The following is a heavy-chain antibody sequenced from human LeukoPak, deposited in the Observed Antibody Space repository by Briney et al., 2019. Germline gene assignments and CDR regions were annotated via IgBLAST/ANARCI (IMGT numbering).Heavy chain of an antibody. V-gene: IGHV3-20*04. CDR1: GFTFDNYG. J-gene: IGHJ6*03. CDR3: ARIVATYYYMDV. Sequence: GGSLRLSCTASGFTFDNYGMSWVRQAPGKGLEWVSGINWNAGRTGYADSVKGRFTISRDNAKNSLYLQMNSLRVEDTALYYCARIVATYYYMDVWGKGTTVTVSS. CDR2: INWNAGRT. D-gene: IGHD5-12*01.